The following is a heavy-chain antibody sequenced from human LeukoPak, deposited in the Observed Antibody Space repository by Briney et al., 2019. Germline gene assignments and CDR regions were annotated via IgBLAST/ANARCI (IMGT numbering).Heavy chain of an antibody. D-gene: IGHD3-10*01. CDR1: GFTFSSYW. CDR2: IKQDGSEK. V-gene: IGHV3-7*01. Sequence: GGSLRLSCAASGFTFSSYWMSWVRQAPGKGLEWVANIKQDGSEKYYVDSVKGRFTISRDNAKNSLYLQMNSLRAEDTAVYYCARDRRYYYGSGMEIKLDYWGQGTLVTVSS. J-gene: IGHJ4*02. CDR3: ARDRRYYYGSGMEIKLDY.